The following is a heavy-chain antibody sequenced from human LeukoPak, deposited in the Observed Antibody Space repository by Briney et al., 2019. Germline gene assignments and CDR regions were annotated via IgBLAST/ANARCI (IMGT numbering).Heavy chain of an antibody. J-gene: IGHJ4*02. CDR3: ARHHEAYGGYGE. V-gene: IGHV1-8*01. D-gene: IGHD5-12*01. CDR2: MNPNSGNT. Sequence: ASVKVSCKASGYTFTSYDINWVRQATGQGLEWMGWMNPNSGNTGYAQKFQGRVTMTRNTSISTAYMELSSLRSEDTAVYYCARHHEAYGGYGEWGQGTLVTVSS. CDR1: GYTFTSYD.